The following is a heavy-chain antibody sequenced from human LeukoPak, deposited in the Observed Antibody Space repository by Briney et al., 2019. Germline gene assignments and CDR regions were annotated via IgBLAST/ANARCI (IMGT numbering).Heavy chain of an antibody. CDR2: IIPIFGTA. CDR1: GGTFTSYA. Sequence: SVKVSCKASGGTFTSYAISWVRQAPGQGLEWMGRIIPIFGTANYAQKFQGRVTITTDESTSTAYMELSSLRSEDTAVYYCARDLGYCSGGSCRIFDYWGQGTLVTVSS. J-gene: IGHJ4*02. CDR3: ARDLGYCSGGSCRIFDY. V-gene: IGHV1-69*05. D-gene: IGHD2-15*01.